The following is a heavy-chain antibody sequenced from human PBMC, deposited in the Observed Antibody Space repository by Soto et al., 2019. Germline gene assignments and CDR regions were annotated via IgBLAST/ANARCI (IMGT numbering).Heavy chain of an antibody. CDR2: ISAYNGKT. D-gene: IGHD3-3*01. V-gene: IGHV1-18*01. CDR3: GRRDDFWNGDIDY. J-gene: IGHJ4*02. CDR1: GYTFTSYG. Sequence: QVQLVQSGAEVKKPGASVKVSCKASGYTFTSYGISWVRQAPGQGLEWMGWISAYNGKTNYAQKLQGRVTMNTDTSTSTAYLELMSLRSDATAVYYCGRRDDFWNGDIDYWGQGTLVTVSS.